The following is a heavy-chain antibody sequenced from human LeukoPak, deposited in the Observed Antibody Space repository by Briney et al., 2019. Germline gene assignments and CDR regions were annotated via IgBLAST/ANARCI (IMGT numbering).Heavy chain of an antibody. V-gene: IGHV3-23*01. CDR1: GFTFSSYA. Sequence: PGGSLRLSCAASGFTFSSYAMSWVRQAPGKGLEWVSAISGSGGSTYYADSVKGRFTISRDNSKNTLYLQMNSLRAEDTAVYYCAKDGGIWSSSSLADYWGQGTLVTVSS. CDR3: AKDGGIWSSSSLADY. D-gene: IGHD6-6*01. J-gene: IGHJ4*02. CDR2: ISGSGGST.